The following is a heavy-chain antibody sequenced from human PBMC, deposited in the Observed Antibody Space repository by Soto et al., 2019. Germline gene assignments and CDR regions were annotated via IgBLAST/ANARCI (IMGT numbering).Heavy chain of an antibody. Sequence: GGSLRLSCAASGFTFSSSTMSWVRQAPGRGLEWVSSFTTSGDKTYYADSVKGRFTSSRDNSKNTLYLQMNSLRVEDTAVYYCARDRGYGGNYVFDFWGLGTLATVS. CDR2: FTTSGDKT. CDR3: ARDRGYGGNYVFDF. J-gene: IGHJ4*02. D-gene: IGHD4-4*01. V-gene: IGHV3-23*01. CDR1: GFTFSSST.